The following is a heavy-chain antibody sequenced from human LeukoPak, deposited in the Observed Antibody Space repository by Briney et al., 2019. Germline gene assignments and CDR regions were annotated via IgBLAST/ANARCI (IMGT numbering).Heavy chain of an antibody. CDR3: ARLPLGYCSGGSCYGFDP. J-gene: IGHJ5*02. D-gene: IGHD2-15*01. CDR2: IYYSGST. V-gene: IGHV4-39*01. Sequence: SETLSLTCTVSGGSISSSSYYWGWIRQPPGKGLEWIGSIYYSGSTYYNPSLKSRVTISVDTSKNQFSLKLSSVTAADTAVYYCARLPLGYCSGGSCYGFDPWGQGTLVTVSS. CDR1: GGSISSSSYY.